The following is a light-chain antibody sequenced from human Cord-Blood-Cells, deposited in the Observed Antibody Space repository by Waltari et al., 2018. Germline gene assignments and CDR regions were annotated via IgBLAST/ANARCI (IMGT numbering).Light chain of an antibody. V-gene: IGLV1-47*01. CDR3: AAWDDSLSGV. CDR2: RNN. Sequence: QSVLTQPPSASGTPGQRVTISCSGSSSNIGSNYVYWYQQLPGTAPKLPISRNNQRPSGVPDRFSGPKSGTSASLAISGRRSEDEADYYCAAWDDSLSGVFGGGTKLTVL. CDR1: SSNIGSNY. J-gene: IGLJ3*02.